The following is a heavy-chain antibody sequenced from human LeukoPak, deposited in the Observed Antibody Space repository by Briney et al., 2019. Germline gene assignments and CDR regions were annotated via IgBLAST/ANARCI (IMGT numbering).Heavy chain of an antibody. D-gene: IGHD4-17*01. Sequence: ASVKVSCKASGYTFTGYYMHWVRQAPGQGLEWMGWINPNSGGTNYAQKFQGRVTMTRDTSISTAYMELMRLRSDDTAVYYCARVVWATVTYDYWGQGTLVTVSS. J-gene: IGHJ4*02. V-gene: IGHV1-2*02. CDR2: INPNSGGT. CDR3: ARVVWATVTYDY. CDR1: GYTFTGYY.